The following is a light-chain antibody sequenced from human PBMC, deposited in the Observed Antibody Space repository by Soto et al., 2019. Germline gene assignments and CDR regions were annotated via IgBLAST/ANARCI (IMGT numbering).Light chain of an antibody. V-gene: IGLV2-14*01. CDR2: DVS. J-gene: IGLJ2*01. Sequence: QSALTQPASVSGSPGQSITISCTGTSSDVGGYNYVSWYQQHPGKAPKLMIYDVSNRPSGVSNRFSGSKSGNTASLTISGLQAEDEADYYCSSYTSSSPHVVFGGGTQLTVL. CDR3: SSYTSSSPHVV. CDR1: SSDVGGYNY.